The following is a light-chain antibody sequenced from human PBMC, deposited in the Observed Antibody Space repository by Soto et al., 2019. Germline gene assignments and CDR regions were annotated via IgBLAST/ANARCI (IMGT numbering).Light chain of an antibody. CDR2: KVS. Sequence: DIQITQSPSTLYASVGDRVNMTCRASQNIGSGVAWYQQQPGKGPKSLINKVSNLESGVPSRISGSGSGTEFTLTISSLQPDDFATYYCLQFNTFTWTFGQGTKVDIK. CDR3: LQFNTFTWT. V-gene: IGKV1-5*03. CDR1: QNIGSG. J-gene: IGKJ1*01.